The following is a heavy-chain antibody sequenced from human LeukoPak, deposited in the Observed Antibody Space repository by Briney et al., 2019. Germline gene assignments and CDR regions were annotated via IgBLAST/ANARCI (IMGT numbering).Heavy chain of an antibody. CDR1: GFTFSTYP. J-gene: IGHJ4*02. CDR2: ITSNGGST. Sequence: GGSLRLSCAASGFTFSTYPMHWVRQSPGKGLEYVSAITSNGGSTYYADSVKGRFTISGDNSKNTLYLQMGSLRAEDMAVYYCARRSGGSSHYYFDYWGQGTLVTVSS. D-gene: IGHD2-15*01. V-gene: IGHV3-64*02. CDR3: ARRSGGSSHYYFDY.